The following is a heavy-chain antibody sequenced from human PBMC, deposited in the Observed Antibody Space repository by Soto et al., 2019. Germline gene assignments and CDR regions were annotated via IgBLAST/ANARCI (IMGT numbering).Heavy chain of an antibody. V-gene: IGHV4-39*01. CDR2: IYYSGST. CDR1: GGSISSSSYY. J-gene: IGHJ6*02. CDR3: ARLKSTGYSDTGGYYYYYGIDV. D-gene: IGHD3-22*01. Sequence: PSETLSLTCTVSGGSISSSSYYWGWIRQPPGKGLEWIGSIYYSGSTYYNPSLKSRVTISVDTSKNQFSLKLSSVTAADTAVCYCARLKSTGYSDTGGYYYYYGIDVWGQGTTVTVSS.